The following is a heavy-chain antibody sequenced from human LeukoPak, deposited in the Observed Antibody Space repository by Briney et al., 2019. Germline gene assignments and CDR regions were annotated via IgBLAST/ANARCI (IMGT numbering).Heavy chain of an antibody. CDR1: GGSISSSSYY. CDR2: IYYSGSI. J-gene: IGHJ4*02. CDR3: HFKYCSSSTCFYYFDY. V-gene: IGHV4-39*01. Sequence: PSETLSLTCTVSGGSISSSSYYWGWIRQPPGKGLEWIGSIYYSGSIYYNPSLKSRVTTSVDTSKNQFSLKLSSVTATDTAVYYCHFKYCSSSTCFYYFDYWGQGTLVTVSS. D-gene: IGHD2-2*01.